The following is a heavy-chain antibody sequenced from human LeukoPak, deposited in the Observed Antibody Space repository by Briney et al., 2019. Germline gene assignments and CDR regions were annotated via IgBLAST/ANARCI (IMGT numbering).Heavy chain of an antibody. D-gene: IGHD6-6*01. Sequence: SETLSLTCAVYGGSFSGYYWSWIRQRPGKGLEWIGEINHSGSTNYNPSLKSRVTISVGTSKNQFSLKLSSVTAADTAVYYCARGTVQLSGANWFDPWGQGTLVTVSS. CDR2: INHSGST. V-gene: IGHV4-34*01. CDR1: GGSFSGYY. CDR3: ARGTVQLSGANWFDP. J-gene: IGHJ5*02.